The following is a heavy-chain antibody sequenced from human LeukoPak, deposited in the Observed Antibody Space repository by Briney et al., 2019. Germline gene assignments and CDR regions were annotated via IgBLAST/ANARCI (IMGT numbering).Heavy chain of an antibody. CDR3: ARGTGYHIY. V-gene: IGHV3-7*01. CDR2: IKQDGSDQ. J-gene: IGHJ4*02. CDR1: GFTFSSYW. D-gene: IGHD3/OR15-3a*01. Sequence: GGSLRLSCAASGFTFSSYWVTWVRQAPGKGLEWVANIKQDGSDQYYVDSVKGRFTISRENAKNSLYLQMNSLRAEDTAVYYCARGTGYHIYWGQGTLVTVSS.